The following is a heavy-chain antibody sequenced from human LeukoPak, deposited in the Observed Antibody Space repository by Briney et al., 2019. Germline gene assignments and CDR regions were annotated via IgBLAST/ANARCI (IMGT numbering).Heavy chain of an antibody. CDR3: ARAPDDFWSGYPDY. V-gene: IGHV3-21*01. Sequence: NTGGSLRLSCAASGFTFSSYSMNWVRQAPGKGLEWVSSISSSSSYIYYADSVKGRFTISRDNAKNSLYLQMNSLRAEDTAVYYCARAPDDFWSGYPDYWGQGTLVTVSS. D-gene: IGHD3-3*01. CDR2: ISSSSSYI. CDR1: GFTFSSYS. J-gene: IGHJ4*02.